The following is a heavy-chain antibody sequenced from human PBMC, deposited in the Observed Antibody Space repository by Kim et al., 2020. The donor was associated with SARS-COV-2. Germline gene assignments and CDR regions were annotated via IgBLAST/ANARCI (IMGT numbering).Heavy chain of an antibody. J-gene: IGHJ4*02. D-gene: IGHD3-22*01. CDR1: GFTFSSYG. Sequence: GGSLRLSCAASGFTFSSYGMHWVRQAPGKGLEWVAVISYDGSNKYYADSVKGRFTISRDNSKNTLYLQMNSLRAEDTAVYYCARDKLGYYDSSGYYFFGYWGQGTLVTVSS. CDR2: ISYDGSNK. CDR3: ARDKLGYYDSSGYYFFGY. V-gene: IGHV3-33*05.